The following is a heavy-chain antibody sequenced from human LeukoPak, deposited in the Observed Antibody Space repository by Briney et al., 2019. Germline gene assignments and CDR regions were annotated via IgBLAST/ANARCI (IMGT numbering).Heavy chain of an antibody. CDR3: ARDHIVVVPAAIYNWFDP. CDR1: GGSISRGSYY. D-gene: IGHD2-2*01. CDR2: LYTSGST. Sequence: SETLSLTCTVSGGSISRGSYYWSWIRQPAGKGLEWIGRLYTSGSTTYHPSLKSRVTISVDTSKNQFSLKLSSVTAADTAVYYCARDHIVVVPAAIYNWFDPWGQGTLVTVSS. V-gene: IGHV4-61*02. J-gene: IGHJ5*02.